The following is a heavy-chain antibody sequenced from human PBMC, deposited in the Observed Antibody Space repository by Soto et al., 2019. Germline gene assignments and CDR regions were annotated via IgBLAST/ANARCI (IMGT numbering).Heavy chain of an antibody. CDR2: ISSSGSTI. J-gene: IGHJ4*02. Sequence: QVQLVESGGGLVKPGGSLRLSCAASGFTFSDYYMSWIRQAPGKGLEWVSYISSSGSTIYYADSVKGRFTISRDNAKNALYLQMNRLRAEDTAVYYCAREGGGYEYIWGSYLDGLKLDYWGQGTLVTVSS. V-gene: IGHV3-11*01. D-gene: IGHD3-16*02. CDR3: AREGGGYEYIWGSYLDGLKLDY. CDR1: GFTFSDYY.